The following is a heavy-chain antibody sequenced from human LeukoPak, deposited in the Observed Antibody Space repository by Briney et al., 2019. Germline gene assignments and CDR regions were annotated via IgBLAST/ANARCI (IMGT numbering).Heavy chain of an antibody. CDR2: ISAYNGNT. D-gene: IGHD6-19*01. Sequence: GASVKVSCKASGGTFSSYAISWVRQAPGQGLEWMGWISAYNGNTNYAQKLQGRVTMTTDTSTSTAYMELRSLRSDDTAVYYCARVGVYSSGWYSLQANWFDPWGQGTLVTVSS. V-gene: IGHV1-18*01. CDR3: ARVGVYSSGWYSLQANWFDP. CDR1: GGTFSSYA. J-gene: IGHJ5*02.